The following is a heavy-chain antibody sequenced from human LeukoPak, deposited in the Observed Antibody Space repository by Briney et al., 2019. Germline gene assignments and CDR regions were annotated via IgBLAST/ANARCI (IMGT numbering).Heavy chain of an antibody. D-gene: IGHD3-3*01. CDR2: ISAYNGNT. CDR1: GYTFTSYG. V-gene: IGHV1-18*01. J-gene: IGHJ6*03. CDR3: ARTRITIFGVARYYYYMDV. Sequence: ASVKVSCKASGYTFTSYGISWVRQAPGQGLEWMGWISAYNGNTNYAQKLQGRVTMTTDTSTSTAYMELRSLRSEDTAVYYCARTRITIFGVARYYYYMDVWGKGTTVTVSS.